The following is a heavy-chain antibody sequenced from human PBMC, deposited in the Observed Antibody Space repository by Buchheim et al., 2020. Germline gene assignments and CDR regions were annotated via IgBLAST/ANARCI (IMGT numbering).Heavy chain of an antibody. D-gene: IGHD6-19*01. Sequence: QLQLQESGPGLVKPSETLSLTCTVPGGSISSSSYYWGWIRQPPGKGLEWIGSIYYSGSTNYNPSLKSRVTISEDPSTNQFSLKLSSVTAADTAVYYCALGIPYRSVCSPYYYYYYCMDVWGQGTT. CDR2: IYYSGST. J-gene: IGHJ6*02. CDR1: GGSISSSSYY. V-gene: IGHV4-39*01. CDR3: ALGIPYRSVCSPYYYYYYCMDV.